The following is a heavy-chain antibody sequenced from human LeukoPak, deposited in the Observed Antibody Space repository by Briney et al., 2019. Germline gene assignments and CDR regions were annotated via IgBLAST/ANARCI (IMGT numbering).Heavy chain of an antibody. CDR3: AKAGRNYHNWLDP. CDR1: GFDFSGYG. V-gene: IGHV3-30*18. D-gene: IGHD4-11*01. Sequence: GGPLRLSCAASGFDFSGYGMHWVRQAPGKGLEWVAVTSYDGTAKFYAHSVEGRFTVSRDNSKNTLYLQMNTLRAEDTAVYYGAKAGRNYHNWLDPWGQGTLVTVSS. CDR2: TSYDGTAK. J-gene: IGHJ5*02.